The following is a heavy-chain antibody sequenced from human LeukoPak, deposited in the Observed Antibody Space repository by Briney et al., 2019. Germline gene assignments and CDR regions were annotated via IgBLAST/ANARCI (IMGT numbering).Heavy chain of an antibody. D-gene: IGHD5-24*01. CDR3: ARGRDGYKIFDY. J-gene: IGHJ4*02. CDR2: INHSGST. Sequence: KPSETLSLTCAVYGGSFSGYYWSWIRQPPGKGLEWIGEINHSGSTNYNPSLKSRVTISVDTSKNQFSLKLSSVTAADTAVYYCARGRDGYKIFDYWGQGTLVTVSS. V-gene: IGHV4-34*01. CDR1: GGSFSGYY.